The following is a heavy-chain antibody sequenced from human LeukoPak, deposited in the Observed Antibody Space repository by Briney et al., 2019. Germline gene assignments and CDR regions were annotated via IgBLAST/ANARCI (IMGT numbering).Heavy chain of an antibody. CDR1: GYTFTSYV. J-gene: IGHJ4*02. D-gene: IGHD1-26*01. V-gene: IGHV1-18*01. CDR3: ARDTSESGSFLALSDY. Sequence: GGSVKVSCMASGYTFTSYVMSWVRQAPGQGLEWMGWVSANRGSTKYAQRLQGGVTLTIDTSTSAAYMELRSLRSDDTAVYYCARDTSESGSFLALSDYWGQGTLVTVSS. CDR2: VSANRGST.